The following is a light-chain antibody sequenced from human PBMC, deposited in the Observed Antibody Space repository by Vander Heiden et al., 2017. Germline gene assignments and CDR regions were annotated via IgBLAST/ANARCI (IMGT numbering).Light chain of an antibody. CDR1: GSIIGAFYN. CDR2: RDN. Sequence: QSVLAQPPSVSGAPGQRVTISCTGSGSIIGAFYNVHWYQRVPGTAPKLLIYRDNNRPSGVPDRFSGSKAGSSAFLAITGLQAEDGADYYCQSFDTSLSASVFGGGTKLTVL. CDR3: QSFDTSLSASV. J-gene: IGLJ3*02. V-gene: IGLV1-40*01.